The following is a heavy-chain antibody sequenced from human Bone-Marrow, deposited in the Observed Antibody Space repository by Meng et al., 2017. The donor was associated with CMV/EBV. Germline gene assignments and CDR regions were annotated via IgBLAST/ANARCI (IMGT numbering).Heavy chain of an antibody. J-gene: IGHJ6*02. CDR3: VLVNGPSYYYYGMDV. CDR2: INHSGST. CDR1: GGSFSGYY. Sequence: SETLSLTCAVYGGSFSGYYWSWIRQPPGKGLEWIGEINHSGSTNYNPSLKSRVTISVDTSKNQFSLKLSSVTAADTAVYYCVLVNGPSYYYYGMDVWGQGTTVTVSS. V-gene: IGHV4-34*01. D-gene: IGHD2-8*01.